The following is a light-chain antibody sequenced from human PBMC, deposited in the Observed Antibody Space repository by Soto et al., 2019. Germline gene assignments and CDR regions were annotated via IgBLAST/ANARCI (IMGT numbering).Light chain of an antibody. CDR3: QQYDNLPPVIT. Sequence: DIQMTQSPSSLSASVGDRVTITCQASQDISNYLNWYQQKPGKAPKLLIYDASNLETGVPSRFXXSGSGTDFTFTISSLQAEDIATYYCQQYDNLPPVITFGQGTRLEIK. CDR2: DAS. CDR1: QDISNY. J-gene: IGKJ5*01. V-gene: IGKV1-33*01.